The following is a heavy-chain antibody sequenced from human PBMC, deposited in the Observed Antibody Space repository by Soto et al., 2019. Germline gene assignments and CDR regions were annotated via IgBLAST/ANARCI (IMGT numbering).Heavy chain of an antibody. Sequence: SGPTLGNPTQSLTLTCRFSGFSLSTSGMCVSWIRQPPGKALEWLALIDWDDDKYYSTSLKTRLTISKDTSKNQVVLTMTNMDPVDTATYYCARYVLADYYYGMDVWGQGTTVTVSS. CDR1: GFSLSTSGMC. CDR3: ARYVLADYYYGMDV. CDR2: IDWDDDK. V-gene: IGHV2-70*01. J-gene: IGHJ6*02. D-gene: IGHD3-16*01.